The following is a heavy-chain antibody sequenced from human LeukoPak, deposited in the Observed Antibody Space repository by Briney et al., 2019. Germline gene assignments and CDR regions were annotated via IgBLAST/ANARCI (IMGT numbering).Heavy chain of an antibody. CDR2: ISGSGGST. J-gene: IGHJ4*02. CDR3: AKSRGAIAADLDY. D-gene: IGHD6-13*01. Sequence: GGSLRLSCAASGFTVSSNYMSWVRQAPGKGLEWVSAISGSGGSTYYADSVKGRFTISRDNSKNTLYLQMNSLRAEDTAVYYCAKSRGAIAADLDYWGQGTLVTVSS. V-gene: IGHV3-23*01. CDR1: GFTVSSNY.